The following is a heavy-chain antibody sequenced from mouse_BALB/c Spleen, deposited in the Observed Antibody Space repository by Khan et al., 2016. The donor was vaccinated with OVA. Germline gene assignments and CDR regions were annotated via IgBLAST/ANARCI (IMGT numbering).Heavy chain of an antibody. CDR3: ALSYYYGTGFDY. J-gene: IGHJ2*01. Sequence: VQLKQSGPELVKPGASVKVSCKASDYSFTDYNMYWVKQSHGKSLEWIGYIDPYNGGSIYNQKFKGKATLTVDKSSSTAFMHLNSLTSEDSAVYYCALSYYYGTGFDYWGQGTTLTVSS. D-gene: IGHD1-1*01. V-gene: IGHV1S135*01. CDR2: IDPYNGGS. CDR1: DYSFTDYN.